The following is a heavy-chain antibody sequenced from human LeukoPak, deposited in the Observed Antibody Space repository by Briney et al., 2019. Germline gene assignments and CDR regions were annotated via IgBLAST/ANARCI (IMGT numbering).Heavy chain of an antibody. CDR3: AREWGSRAFDI. CDR2: IYFSGST. D-gene: IGHD7-27*01. CDR1: GGSISSGDYY. Sequence: SQTLSLTCTVSGGSISSGDYYWSWIRQPPGKGLEWIGYIYFSGSTYYNPSLKSRVTISVDTSKNQFSLKLSSVTAADTAVYYCAREWGSRAFDIWGQGTMVTVSS. J-gene: IGHJ3*02. V-gene: IGHV4-30-4*08.